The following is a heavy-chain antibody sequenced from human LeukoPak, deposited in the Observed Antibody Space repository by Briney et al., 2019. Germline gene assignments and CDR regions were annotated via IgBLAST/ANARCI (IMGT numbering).Heavy chain of an antibody. Sequence: GGSLRLSCAASGFTFNIYAMSWVRQAPGEGLEWVSSISGSGGSTYYADSVKGRFTISRDNSKNALYLQMNSLRAEDTAVYYCAKGYYYGSGSSRYYFDYWGQGTLVTVSS. D-gene: IGHD3-10*01. J-gene: IGHJ4*02. V-gene: IGHV3-23*01. CDR1: GFTFNIYA. CDR3: AKGYYYGSGSSRYYFDY. CDR2: ISGSGGST.